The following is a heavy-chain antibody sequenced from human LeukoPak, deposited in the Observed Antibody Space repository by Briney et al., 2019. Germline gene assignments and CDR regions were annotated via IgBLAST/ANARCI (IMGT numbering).Heavy chain of an antibody. CDR1: GFSINTYT. CDR3: AKGLERESRLDS. Sequence: PGQSLRLSCDASGFSINTYTMYWVRQAPGQGLEWVSGIRNSDGMTYYADSVRGRFTISTDNSKNTLYLQMNSLRAEDTALYYCAKGLERESRLDSWGQGTLVTVSS. CDR2: IRNSDGMT. D-gene: IGHD1-1*01. V-gene: IGHV3-23*01. J-gene: IGHJ4*02.